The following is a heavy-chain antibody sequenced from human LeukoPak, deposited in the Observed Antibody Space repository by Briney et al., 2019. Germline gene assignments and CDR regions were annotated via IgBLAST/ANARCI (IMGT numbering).Heavy chain of an antibody. Sequence: PGGSLRLSCAASGFTLSSYGMHWVRQAPGKGLEWVAVIWYDGSNKYYADSVKGRFTISRDNSKNTLYLQMNSLRAEDTAVYYCARDTPGSSLDYWGQGTLVTVSS. CDR3: ARDTPGSSLDY. D-gene: IGHD6-13*01. CDR2: IWYDGSNK. J-gene: IGHJ4*02. V-gene: IGHV3-33*01. CDR1: GFTLSSYG.